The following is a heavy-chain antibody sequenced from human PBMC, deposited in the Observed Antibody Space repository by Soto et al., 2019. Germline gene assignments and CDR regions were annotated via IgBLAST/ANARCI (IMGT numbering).Heavy chain of an antibody. CDR3: FQEEDGIRDYLPVSAFLLNRSSDL. D-gene: IGHD3-9*01. CDR2: ISYDGNYI. J-gene: IGHJ2*01. Sequence: KGLEWVGVISYDGNYIYYADSVKGRFTISRDNAKNSLYLQMNSLRAEETAVYFFFQEEDGIRDYLPVSAFLLNRSSDL. V-gene: IGHV3-33*03.